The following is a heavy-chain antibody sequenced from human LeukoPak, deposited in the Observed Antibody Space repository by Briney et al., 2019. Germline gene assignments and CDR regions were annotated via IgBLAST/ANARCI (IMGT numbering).Heavy chain of an antibody. CDR3: AREVDTAMGYYFDY. Sequence: SVTVSCKASGGTFSSYAISWVRQAPGQGLEWMGGIIPIFGTANYAQKFQGRVTITADKSTSTAYMELSSPRSEDTAVYYCAREVDTAMGYYFDYWGEGTLVSVSS. V-gene: IGHV1-69*06. CDR1: GGTFSSYA. J-gene: IGHJ4*02. D-gene: IGHD5-18*01. CDR2: IIPIFGTA.